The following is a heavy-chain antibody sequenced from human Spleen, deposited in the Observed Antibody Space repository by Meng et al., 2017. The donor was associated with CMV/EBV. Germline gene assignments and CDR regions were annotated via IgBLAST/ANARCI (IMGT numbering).Heavy chain of an antibody. CDR1: GFTFSTYI. V-gene: IGHV3-21*01. CDR2: ISSSSSYI. D-gene: IGHD4-11*01. CDR3: ARYSNYDY. J-gene: IGHJ4*02. Sequence: LSLSCAASGFTFSTYIMNWVRQAPGKGLEWVSSISSSSSYIYYADSVKGRFTISRDNAKNSLYLQMNSLRAEDTAVYYCARYSNYDYWGQGTLVTVSS.